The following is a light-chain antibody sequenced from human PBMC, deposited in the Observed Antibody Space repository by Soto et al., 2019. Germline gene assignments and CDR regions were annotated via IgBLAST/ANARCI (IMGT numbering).Light chain of an antibody. Sequence: DIQMTQSPSSLSASVGDRVTITCRASQSISNYLNWYQQKPGKAPNLLIYAASSLQSEVPSRFSGSGSGTDFTLTISSLQPEDFATYYCQQSYSSPRTFGQGTKVEIK. V-gene: IGKV1-39*01. CDR3: QQSYSSPRT. CDR2: AAS. CDR1: QSISNY. J-gene: IGKJ1*01.